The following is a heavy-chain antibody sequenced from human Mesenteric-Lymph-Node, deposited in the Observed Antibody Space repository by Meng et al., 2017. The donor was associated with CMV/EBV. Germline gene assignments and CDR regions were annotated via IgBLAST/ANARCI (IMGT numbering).Heavy chain of an antibody. D-gene: IGHD3-22*01. Sequence: WGSLRPSCPPPGFTFSSYSMTWVRQAPGKGLEWVSYISSSSSTIYYADSVKGRFTIPRDNTKHSLYLQMNSLRAEDTAVYYCARGVDFVDSSGYYFDLWGQGTLVTVSS. J-gene: IGHJ4*02. CDR2: ISSSSSTI. V-gene: IGHV3-48*04. CDR1: GFTFSSYS. CDR3: ARGVDFVDSSGYYFDL.